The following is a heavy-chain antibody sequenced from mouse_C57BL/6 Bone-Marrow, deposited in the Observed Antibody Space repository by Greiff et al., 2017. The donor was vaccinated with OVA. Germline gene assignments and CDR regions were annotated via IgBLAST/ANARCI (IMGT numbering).Heavy chain of an antibody. CDR2: IYPRSGNT. J-gene: IGHJ2*01. D-gene: IGHD1-1*01. Sequence: QVNVKQSGAELARPGASVKLSCKASGYTFTSYGISWVKQRTGQGLEWIGEIYPRSGNTYYNEKFKGKATLTADKSSSTAYMELRSLTSEDSAVYFCARVLRYSDYFDYWGQGTTLTVSS. CDR3: ARVLRYSDYFDY. CDR1: GYTFTSYG. V-gene: IGHV1-81*01.